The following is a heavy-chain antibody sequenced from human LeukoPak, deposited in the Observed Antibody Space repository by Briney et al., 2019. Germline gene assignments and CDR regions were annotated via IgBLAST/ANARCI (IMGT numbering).Heavy chain of an antibody. D-gene: IGHD3-16*01. V-gene: IGHV3-23*01. CDR1: GFTFSSYA. Sequence: QPGGSLRLPCAASGFTFSSYAMSWVRQAPGKGLEWVSAIGGRGGSTYYADSLEGRFTIARDNSKDMVYLQMNSLKVEDTAIYYCGKEGGAWGQGTKVTVSS. CDR2: IGGRGGST. J-gene: IGHJ5*02. CDR3: GKEGGA.